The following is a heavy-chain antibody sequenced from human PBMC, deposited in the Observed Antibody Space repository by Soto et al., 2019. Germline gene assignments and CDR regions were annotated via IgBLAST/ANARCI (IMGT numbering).Heavy chain of an antibody. J-gene: IGHJ5*02. CDR2: AYYSGST. Sequence: QVQLQESAPGLVKASETLSLTCSVSGVSISRYYWSWIRQPPGKGLEWIGYAYYSGSTGYNPSLKSRVTMAVDTSKNQVSLELNSVTAADTAVYYCARDRSTYGGGGTGEVKENWFDPWGQGTLVTVSS. CDR1: GVSISRYY. V-gene: IGHV4-59*01. CDR3: ARDRSTYGGGGTGEVKENWFDP. D-gene: IGHD2-8*01.